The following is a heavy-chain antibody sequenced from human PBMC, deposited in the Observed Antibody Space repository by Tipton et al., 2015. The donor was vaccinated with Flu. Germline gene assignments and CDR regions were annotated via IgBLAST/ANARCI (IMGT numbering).Heavy chain of an antibody. D-gene: IGHD6-19*01. J-gene: IGHJ4*02. CDR1: GVSISSGSYY. Sequence: TLSLTCSVSGVSISSGSYYWSWIRLPAGKGLEWIGRVYSSGGTKYNPSLKSRVTISKDTSKNQFSLNLISVTTADTAVYYCARGLSSGWYPVGYFDYWGQGTLVTVSS. CDR2: VYSSGGT. CDR3: ARGLSSGWYPVGYFDY. V-gene: IGHV4-61*02.